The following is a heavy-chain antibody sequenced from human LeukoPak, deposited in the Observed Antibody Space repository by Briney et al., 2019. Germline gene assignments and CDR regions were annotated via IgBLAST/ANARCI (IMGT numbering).Heavy chain of an antibody. V-gene: IGHV3-21*01. CDR3: AREYSTGWYGGY. CDR1: GFTFSSYS. CDR2: ISSSSSYI. D-gene: IGHD6-19*01. J-gene: IGHJ4*02. Sequence: GGSLRLSCAASGFTFSSYSMNWVRQAPGKGLEWVSSISSSSSYIYYADSVKGRFTISRDNSKNMLYLQMNSLRAEDTAVYYCAREYSTGWYGGYWGQGTLVTVSS.